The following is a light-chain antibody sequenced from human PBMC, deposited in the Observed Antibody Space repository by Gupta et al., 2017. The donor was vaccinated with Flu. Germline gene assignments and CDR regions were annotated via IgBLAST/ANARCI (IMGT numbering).Light chain of an antibody. CDR2: DDS. J-gene: IGLJ3*02. CDR1: NIGSKN. V-gene: IGLV3-21*02. CDR3: QVWDSSSGHRV. Sequence: GQTARITGGGNNIGSKNVHWYQQKPGQAPVLVVQDDSDRPSGIPDRFSGSNSGNTATLTISTVEAGDEADYYCQVWDSSSGHRVFGGGTKLTVL.